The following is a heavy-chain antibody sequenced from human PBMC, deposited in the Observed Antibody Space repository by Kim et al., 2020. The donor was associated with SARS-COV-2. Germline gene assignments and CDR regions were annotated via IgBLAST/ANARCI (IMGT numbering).Heavy chain of an antibody. J-gene: IGHJ6*02. Sequence: SVKVSCKASGFTFTSSAMQWVRQARGQRLEWIGWIVVGSGNTNYAQKFQERVTITRDMSTSTAYMELSSLRSEDTAVYYCAAGVTAQPHYYGMDVWGQGTTVTVSS. V-gene: IGHV1-58*02. CDR2: IVVGSGNT. D-gene: IGHD2-21*02. CDR1: GFTFTSSA. CDR3: AAGVTAQPHYYGMDV.